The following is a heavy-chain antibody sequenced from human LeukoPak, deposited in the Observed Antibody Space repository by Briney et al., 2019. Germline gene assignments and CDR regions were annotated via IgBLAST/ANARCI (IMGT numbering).Heavy chain of an antibody. CDR3: AKDRSGSYLRHYYYYGMDV. V-gene: IGHV3-30*18. CDR1: GFTFSSYG. CDR2: ISYDGSNK. J-gene: IGHJ6*02. Sequence: GGSLRLSCAASGFTFSSYGMHWVRQAPGKGLEWVAVISYDGSNKYYADYVKGRFTISRDNSKNTLYLQMNSLRAEDTAVYYCAKDRSGSYLRHYYYYGMDVWGRGTTVTVSS. D-gene: IGHD1-26*01.